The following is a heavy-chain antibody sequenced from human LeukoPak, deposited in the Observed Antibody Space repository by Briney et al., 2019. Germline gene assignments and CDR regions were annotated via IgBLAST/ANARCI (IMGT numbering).Heavy chain of an antibody. CDR3: ARVTYYYDSSGYPPPYFDY. J-gene: IGHJ4*02. V-gene: IGHV4-39*07. D-gene: IGHD3-22*01. Sequence: SETLSLTCTVSGGSISTSNYYWGWIRQPPGKGLEWIGSIYYSGSTYYNPSLKSRVTISVDTSKNQFSLKLSSVTAADTAVYYCARVTYYYDSSGYPPPYFDYWGQGTLVTVSS. CDR2: IYYSGST. CDR1: GGSISTSNYY.